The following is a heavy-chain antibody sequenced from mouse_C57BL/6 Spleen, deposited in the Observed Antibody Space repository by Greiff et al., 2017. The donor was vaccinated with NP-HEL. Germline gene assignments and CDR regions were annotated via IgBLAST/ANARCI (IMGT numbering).Heavy chain of an antibody. D-gene: IGHD1-1*01. V-gene: IGHV1-81*01. CDR3: ARIGSTVDAMDY. CDR2: IYPRSGNT. Sequence: VQLQESGAELARPGASVKLSCKASGYTFTSCGISWVKQRTGQGLEWIGEIYPRSGNTYYNEKFKGKATLTADKSSSTAYMELRSLTSEDSAVYFCARIGSTVDAMDYWGQGTSVTVSS. J-gene: IGHJ4*01. CDR1: GYTFTSCG.